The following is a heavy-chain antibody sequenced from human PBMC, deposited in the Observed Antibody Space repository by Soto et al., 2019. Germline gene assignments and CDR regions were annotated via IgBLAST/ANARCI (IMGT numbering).Heavy chain of an antibody. J-gene: IGHJ5*02. CDR1: GGSINSGNYY. D-gene: IGHD6-6*01. Sequence: QVQLQESGPGLVKPSQTLSLTCTVSGGSINSGNYYWSWIRHHPAKGLEWIGYISYSGSTSYNPSLKSRVTISVDTSKNQFSLKLSSVTAADTAVYYCARLSITANGGWFDPWGQGTLVTVSS. CDR2: ISYSGST. V-gene: IGHV4-31*03. CDR3: ARLSITANGGWFDP.